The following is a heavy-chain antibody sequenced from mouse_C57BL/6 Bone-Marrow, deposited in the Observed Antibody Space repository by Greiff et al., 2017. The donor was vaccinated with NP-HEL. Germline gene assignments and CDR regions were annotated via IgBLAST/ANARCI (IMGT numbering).Heavy chain of an antibody. D-gene: IGHD1-1*01. CDR1: GYSITSGYY. CDR3: AREENYYGSSYQYYFDY. Sequence: EVKLQESGPGLVKPSQSLSLTCSVTGYSITSGYYWNWIRQFPGNKLEWMGYISYDGSNNYNPSLKNRISITRDTSKNQFFLKLNSVTTEDTATYYCAREENYYGSSYQYYFDYWGQGTTLTVSS. J-gene: IGHJ2*01. CDR2: ISYDGSN. V-gene: IGHV3-6*01.